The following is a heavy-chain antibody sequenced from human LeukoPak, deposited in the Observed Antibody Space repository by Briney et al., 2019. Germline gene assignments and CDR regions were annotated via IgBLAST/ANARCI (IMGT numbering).Heavy chain of an antibody. CDR1: GFTFSSYA. D-gene: IGHD6-13*01. CDR3: AKGSRYYYYYYTDV. J-gene: IGHJ6*03. Sequence: PGGSLRLSCAASGFTFSSYAMSWVRQAPGKGLEWVSAISGSGGSTYYADSVKGRFTISRDNSKNTLYLQMNSLRAEDTAVYYCAKGSRYYYYYYTDVWGNGTTVTVSS. CDR2: ISGSGGST. V-gene: IGHV3-23*01.